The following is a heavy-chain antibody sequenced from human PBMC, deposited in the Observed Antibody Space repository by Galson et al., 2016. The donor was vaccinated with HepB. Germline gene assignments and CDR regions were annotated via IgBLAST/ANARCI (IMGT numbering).Heavy chain of an antibody. J-gene: IGHJ3*02. D-gene: IGHD3-22*01. V-gene: IGHV1-46*01. Sequence: SVKVSCKASGYIFTSYYMHWVRQAPGQGLEWMGIINPSGGSTSYAQKFQGRVTMTRDTSTSTVYMALSSLRSEDTAVYYCAREDYYDNSGYRGGAFDIWGQGTMFTVAS. CDR3: AREDYYDNSGYRGGAFDI. CDR2: INPSGGST. CDR1: GYIFTSYY.